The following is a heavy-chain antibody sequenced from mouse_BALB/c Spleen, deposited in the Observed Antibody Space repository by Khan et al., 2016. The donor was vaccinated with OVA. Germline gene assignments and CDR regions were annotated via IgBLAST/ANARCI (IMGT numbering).Heavy chain of an antibody. V-gene: IGHV2-6-4*01. D-gene: IGHD2-14*01. Sequence: VQLQESGPGLVVPSQSLSITCTVSGFSLSRYNIHWVRQPPGKGLEWLGMIWGDGGTDYNSTLKSRLSISKDNSKSQVFLKMNSLQTDDTAMYYCARAYYRYDGYYAMDYWGQGTSVTVSS. CDR3: ARAYYRYDGYYAMDY. CDR2: IWGDGGT. J-gene: IGHJ4*01. CDR1: GFSLSRYN.